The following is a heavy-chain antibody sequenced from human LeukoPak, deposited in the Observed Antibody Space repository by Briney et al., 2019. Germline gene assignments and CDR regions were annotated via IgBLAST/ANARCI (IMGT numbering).Heavy chain of an antibody. D-gene: IGHD3/OR15-3a*01. CDR1: GGSISSGGYY. CDR3: ARQETGYYTFDY. V-gene: IGHV4-39*01. CDR2: IYYSGST. J-gene: IGHJ4*02. Sequence: SETLSLTCTVSGGSISSGGYYWSWIRQHPGKGLEWIGYIYYSGSTYYNPSLKSRVTISVDTSKNQFSLKLSSVTAADTAVYYCARQETGYYTFDYWGQGTLVTVSS.